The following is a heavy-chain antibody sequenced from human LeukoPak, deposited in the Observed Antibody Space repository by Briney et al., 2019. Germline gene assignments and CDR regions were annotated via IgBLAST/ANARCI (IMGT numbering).Heavy chain of an antibody. V-gene: IGHV4-39*01. J-gene: IGHJ4*02. CDR3: ATKGSSWLTNDY. D-gene: IGHD6-13*01. Sequence: SETLSLTCTVSGGSISSSSYYWGWIRQPPGKGLEWIGSIYYSGSTYYNPSLKSRVTISVDTSKNQFSLKLSSVTAADTAVCYCATKGSSWLTNDYWGQGTLVTVSS. CDR2: IYYSGST. CDR1: GGSISSSSYY.